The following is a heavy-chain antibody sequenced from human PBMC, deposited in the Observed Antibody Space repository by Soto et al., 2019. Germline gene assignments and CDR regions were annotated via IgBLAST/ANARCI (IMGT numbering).Heavy chain of an antibody. CDR2: ISYDGSNK. V-gene: IGHV3-30*18. Sequence: GGSLRLSCAASGFTFSSYGMHWVRQAPGKGLEWVAVISYDGSNKYYADSVKGRFTISRDNSKNTLYLQMNSLRAEDTAVYYCAKGTGAVRGVMGYWGQGTLVTVSS. CDR1: GFTFSSYG. D-gene: IGHD3-10*01. J-gene: IGHJ4*02. CDR3: AKGTGAVRGVMGY.